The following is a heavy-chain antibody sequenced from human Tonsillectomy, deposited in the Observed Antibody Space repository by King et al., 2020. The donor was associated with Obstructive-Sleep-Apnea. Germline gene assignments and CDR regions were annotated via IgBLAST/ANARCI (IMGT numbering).Heavy chain of an antibody. CDR2: IDWDEDK. CDR1: GFSLSTSGMC. D-gene: IGHD3-3*01. Sequence: VTLKESGPALVKPTQTLTLTCTFSGFSLSTSGMCVSWIRQPPGKALEWLARIDWDEDKYYSTSLKTRLTISKDTSKNQVVLTMTNMDPVDTATYYCARSYYDFWSGPLGYWGQGTLVTVSS. CDR3: ARSYYDFWSGPLGY. V-gene: IGHV2-70*11. J-gene: IGHJ4*02.